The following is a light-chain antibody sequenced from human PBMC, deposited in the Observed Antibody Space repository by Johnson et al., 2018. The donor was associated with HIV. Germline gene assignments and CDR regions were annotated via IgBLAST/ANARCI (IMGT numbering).Light chain of an antibody. CDR2: DNN. Sequence: QSVLTQPPSVSAAPGQKVTISCSGSSSNIGNNYVSWYQQLPGTAPKLLIYDNNKRPSGIPGRFSGSKSGPSATLGITGLQTGDEADYYCGTWDSSLSAVFGTGTKVTVL. J-gene: IGLJ1*01. CDR1: SSNIGNNY. CDR3: GTWDSSLSAV. V-gene: IGLV1-51*01.